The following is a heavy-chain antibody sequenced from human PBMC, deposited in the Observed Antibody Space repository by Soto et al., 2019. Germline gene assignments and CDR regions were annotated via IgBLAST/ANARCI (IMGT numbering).Heavy chain of an antibody. CDR2: IYYSGST. Sequence: PSETLSLTCTVSGGSIISYYWSWILQPPGKGLEWIGYIYYSGSTNYNPSLKSRVTISVDTSKNQFSLKLSSVTAADTAVYYCARGRITGKNNWFDPWGQGTLVTVS. CDR1: GGSIISYY. D-gene: IGHD1-20*01. V-gene: IGHV4-59*01. CDR3: ARGRITGKNNWFDP. J-gene: IGHJ5*02.